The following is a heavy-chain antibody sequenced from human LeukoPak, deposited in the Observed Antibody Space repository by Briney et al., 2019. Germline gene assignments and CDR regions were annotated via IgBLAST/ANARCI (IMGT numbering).Heavy chain of an antibody. CDR3: ARISTEYGSGTYDAFDI. V-gene: IGHV3-53*01. J-gene: IGHJ3*02. CDR2: ISSGGTT. CDR1: ELTVSTNY. Sequence: PGGSLRLSCKASELTVSTNYMNWVRQAPGKGLEWVSTISSGGTTYYEESVKGRFTISRDNSKNTVYLQMNSLRAEDTAVYYCARISTEYGSGTYDAFDIWGQGTMVTVSS. D-gene: IGHD3-10*01.